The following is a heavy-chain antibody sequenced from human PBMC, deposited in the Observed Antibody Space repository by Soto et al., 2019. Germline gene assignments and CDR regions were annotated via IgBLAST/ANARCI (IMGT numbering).Heavy chain of an antibody. Sequence: EVQLVESGGGLVQPGGSLRLSCAASGFTFSDFWLHWVRQTPGKGLVWVSRIKSDGGSTNYAYSVKGRFTISRDNAKNTVYLQMDSLRAEDTAVYYCARGAKGAYYVDVLGKGTTVTVSS. CDR2: IKSDGGST. CDR3: ARGAKGAYYVDV. V-gene: IGHV3-74*01. CDR1: GFTFSDFW. D-gene: IGHD2-21*01. J-gene: IGHJ6*03.